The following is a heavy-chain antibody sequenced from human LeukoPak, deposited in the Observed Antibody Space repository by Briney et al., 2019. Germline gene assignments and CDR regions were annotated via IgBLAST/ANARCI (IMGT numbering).Heavy chain of an antibody. Sequence: GGSLRLSCAASGFTFSSYGMHWVRQAPGKGLEWVAVISYDGSNKYYADSVKGRFTISRDNSKNTLYLQMNSLRAEDTAVYYCARGLSNPAVAGTGYFDYWGQGTLVTVSS. J-gene: IGHJ4*02. CDR3: ARGLSNPAVAGTGYFDY. CDR1: GFTFSSYG. V-gene: IGHV3-30*03. CDR2: ISYDGSNK. D-gene: IGHD6-19*01.